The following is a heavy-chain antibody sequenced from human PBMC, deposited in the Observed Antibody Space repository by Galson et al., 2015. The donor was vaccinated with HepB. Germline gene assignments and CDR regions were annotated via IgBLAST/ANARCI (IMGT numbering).Heavy chain of an antibody. Sequence: SLRLSCAASGFTFSSYWMSWVRQAPGKGLEWVANIKQDGSEKYYVDSVKGRFTISRDNAKNSLYLQMNSLRAEDTAVYYCATDTAMVTDSYYYYGMDVWGQGTTVTVSS. CDR1: GFTFSSYW. D-gene: IGHD5-18*01. CDR2: IKQDGSEK. V-gene: IGHV3-7*04. CDR3: ATDTAMVTDSYYYYGMDV. J-gene: IGHJ6*02.